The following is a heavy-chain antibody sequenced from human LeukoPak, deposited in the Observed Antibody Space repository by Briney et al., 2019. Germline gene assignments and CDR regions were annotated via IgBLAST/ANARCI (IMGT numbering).Heavy chain of an antibody. CDR2: ISGSGGST. CDR1: GFTFSSYS. D-gene: IGHD4-17*01. J-gene: IGHJ3*02. Sequence: AGGSLRLSCAASGFTFSSYSMSWVRQVPGTGLEWVSAISGSGGSTYYADSVKGRFTISRDNSKNTLYLQMNSLRAEDTAVYYCAKDQGKTVTAHGAFDIWGQGTMVTVSS. CDR3: AKDQGKTVTAHGAFDI. V-gene: IGHV3-23*01.